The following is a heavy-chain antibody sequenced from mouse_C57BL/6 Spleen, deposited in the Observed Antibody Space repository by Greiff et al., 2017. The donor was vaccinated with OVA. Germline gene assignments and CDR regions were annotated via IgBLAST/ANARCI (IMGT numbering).Heavy chain of an antibody. CDR1: GFTFSSYG. J-gene: IGHJ1*03. Sequence: EVQVVESGGDFVKPGGSLKLSCAASGFTFSSYGMSWVRQTPDKRLALVATISSGGSYTYYPDSVKGRFTISRDNAKNTLYLQMSSLQSEDTAMYYCARPTITSDWYFDVWGTGTTVTVSS. CDR3: ARPTITSDWYFDV. V-gene: IGHV5-6*01. CDR2: ISSGGSYT. D-gene: IGHD1-2*01.